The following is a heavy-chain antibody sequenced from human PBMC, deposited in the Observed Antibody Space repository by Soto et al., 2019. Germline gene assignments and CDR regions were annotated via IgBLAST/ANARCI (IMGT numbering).Heavy chain of an antibody. J-gene: IGHJ6*02. D-gene: IGHD6-13*01. CDR3: ARGKGAAAGTPYYYGMDV. V-gene: IGHV4-30-4*01. CDR2: IYYSGST. Sequence: SETLYLTCTVSGGSISSGDYYWSWIRQPPGKGLEWIGYIYYSGSTYYNPSLKSRVTISVDTSKNQFSLKLSSVTAADTAGYYCARGKGAAAGTPYYYGMDVWGQGTTVTVSS. CDR1: GGSISSGDYY.